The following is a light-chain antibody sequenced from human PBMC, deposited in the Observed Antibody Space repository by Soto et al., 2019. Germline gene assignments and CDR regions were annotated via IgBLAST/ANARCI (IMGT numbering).Light chain of an antibody. CDR3: LQAFTFPLT. CDR1: QHISDW. J-gene: IGKJ4*01. Sequence: DIQMTQSPSSVSASVGDRVTISCRASQHISDWLAWYQQKPGKAPSLLIYSTYILQTGVPPRFSGSGSGTDFTLTISSLRPEDFATYFCLQAFTFPLTFGGGTKVEI. V-gene: IGKV1-12*01. CDR2: STY.